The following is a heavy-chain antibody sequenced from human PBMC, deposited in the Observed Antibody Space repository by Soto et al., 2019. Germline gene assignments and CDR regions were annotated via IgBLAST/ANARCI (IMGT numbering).Heavy chain of an antibody. CDR3: ARQGEDIVVVPAAAPEYYYGMDV. V-gene: IGHV4-39*01. CDR2: IYYSGST. Sequence: NPSETLSLTCTVSGGSISSSSYYWGWIRQPPGKGLEWIGSIYYSGSTYYNPSLKSRVTISVDTSKNQFSLKLSSVTAADTAVYYCARQGEDIVVVPAAAPEYYYGMDVWGQGTTVTVSS. D-gene: IGHD2-2*01. CDR1: GGSISSSSYY. J-gene: IGHJ6*02.